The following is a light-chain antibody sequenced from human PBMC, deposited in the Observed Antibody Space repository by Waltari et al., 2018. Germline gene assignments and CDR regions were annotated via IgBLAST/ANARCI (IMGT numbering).Light chain of an antibody. V-gene: IGKV3-20*01. CDR2: GTS. Sequence: ETVLTQSPGTLSLSPGERATLSCRASESVTSTYLAWYQQKPGQAPRLLMYGTSNRATGTPDRFSGSGSGTDFTLTSSRLEPEDFAVYYCQQDANSPWTFGQGTKVEIK. CDR1: ESVTSTY. CDR3: QQDANSPWT. J-gene: IGKJ1*01.